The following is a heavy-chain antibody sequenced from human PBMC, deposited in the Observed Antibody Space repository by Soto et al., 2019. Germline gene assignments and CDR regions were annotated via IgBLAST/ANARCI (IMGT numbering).Heavy chain of an antibody. D-gene: IGHD2-15*01. V-gene: IGHV4-30-2*01. CDR2: IYHSGST. Sequence: QLQLQESGSGLVKPSQTLSLTCAVSGGSISSGGYSWSWIRQPPGKGLEWIGYIYHSGSTYYNPSLHSRVTISVHRSKNQFALKLSSVTAADTAVYYCARGYCSGGSCYDYWGQGTLVTVSS. CDR3: ARGYCSGGSCYDY. CDR1: GGSISSGGYS. J-gene: IGHJ4*02.